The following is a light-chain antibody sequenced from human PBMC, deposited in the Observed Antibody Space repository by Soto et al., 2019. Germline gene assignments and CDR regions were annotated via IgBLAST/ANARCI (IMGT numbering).Light chain of an antibody. Sequence: QSALTQPRSVSGSPGQSVTISCTGTSSDVGGYNHVSWYQHHPGKAPKLMIYDVSQRPSGVPDRFSGSKSGTTASLTISGLQAEDEDDYYCCSYTARFTLLFGGGTKVTVL. CDR2: DVS. CDR3: CSYTARFTLL. J-gene: IGLJ3*02. CDR1: SSDVGGYNH. V-gene: IGLV2-11*01.